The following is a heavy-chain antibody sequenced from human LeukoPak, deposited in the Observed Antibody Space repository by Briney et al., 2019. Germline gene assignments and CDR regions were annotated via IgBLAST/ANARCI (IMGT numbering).Heavy chain of an antibody. CDR1: GFTFSSYA. CDR2: VTGSGGST. J-gene: IGHJ4*02. CDR3: TRLAPGSSRDY. Sequence: GGSLRLSCAASGFTFSSYAMSWVCQAPGKGLEWVSAVTGSGGSTYYADSVKGRFTISRDNSKNTLYLQMNSLRVDDTAVYYCTRLAPGSSRDYWGQGTLVTVSS. V-gene: IGHV3-23*01. D-gene: IGHD2-15*01.